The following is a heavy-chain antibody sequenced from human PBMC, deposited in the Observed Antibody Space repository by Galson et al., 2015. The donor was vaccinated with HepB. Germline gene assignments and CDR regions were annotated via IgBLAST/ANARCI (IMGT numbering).Heavy chain of an antibody. CDR1: GFTFSDYY. CDR3: ARDREVTTFYYYYYYGMDV. J-gene: IGHJ6*02. V-gene: IGHV3-11*06. CDR2: ISSSSSYT. Sequence: SLRLSCAASGFTFSDYYMSWIRQAPGKGLEWVSYISSSSSYTNYADSVKGRFTISRDNAKNSLYLQMNSLRAVDTAVYYCARDREVTTFYYYYYYGMDVWGQGTTVTVSS. D-gene: IGHD4-17*01.